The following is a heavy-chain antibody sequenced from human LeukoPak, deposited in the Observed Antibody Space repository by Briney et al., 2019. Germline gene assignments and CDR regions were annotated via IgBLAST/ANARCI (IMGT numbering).Heavy chain of an antibody. CDR1: GFTFSDYD. J-gene: IGHJ4*02. V-gene: IGHV3-11*04. D-gene: IGHD1-1*01. Sequence: GGSLRLSCEASGFTFSDYDMSWIRQAPGKGLESIAYISNTGSTIYYADSVKGRFTISRDNAKNSLYLQMNSLRAEDTAVYYCARGYKNWNPAYFDYWGQGTLVTVSS. CDR2: ISNTGSTI. CDR3: ARGYKNWNPAYFDY.